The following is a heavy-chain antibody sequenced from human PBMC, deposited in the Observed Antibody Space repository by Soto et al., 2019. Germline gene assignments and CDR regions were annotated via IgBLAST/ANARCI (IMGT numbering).Heavy chain of an antibody. CDR3: ARHLAAGDV. Sequence: QVQLVQSGAEVKKPGASVKVSCKASGYTFINYYIHWVRQAPGHGLEWMAIINPNGGSRNYGQKFQGRRTMNRDTATSKVYMELSSLTSEDKAMYYCARHLAAGDVWGQGTLVTVSS. CDR1: GYTFINYY. V-gene: IGHV1-46*01. D-gene: IGHD2-8*02. J-gene: IGHJ4*02. CDR2: INPNGGSR.